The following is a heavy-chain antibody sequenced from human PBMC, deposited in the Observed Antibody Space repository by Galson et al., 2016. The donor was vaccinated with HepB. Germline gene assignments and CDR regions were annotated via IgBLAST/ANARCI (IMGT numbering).Heavy chain of an antibody. CDR1: GGSISSVGYC. Sequence: LSLTCSVSGGSISSVGYCWSWIRQPPGKGLEWIGYSDYSGSTYYNPSLKSRITISIDSSKNQFSLKVNSVTAADTAVYYCARETGTHWYFDLWGRGTLITVSS. CDR2: SDYSGST. CDR3: ARETGTHWYFDL. J-gene: IGHJ2*01. D-gene: IGHD7-27*01. V-gene: IGHV4-30-4*08.